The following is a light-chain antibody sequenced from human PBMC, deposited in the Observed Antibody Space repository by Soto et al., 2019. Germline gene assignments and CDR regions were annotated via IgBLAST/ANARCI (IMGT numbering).Light chain of an antibody. CDR1: SFNVGSNT. CDR3: ASWDDSLNGVL. CDR2: THN. V-gene: IGLV1-44*01. J-gene: IGLJ2*01. Sequence: QSVLTQPPSASGTPGQRVTISCSGSSFNVGSNTVNWYQQLPGTAPKLLIYTHNQRPSGVPDRFSGSKSGTSASLAISGLQSEDEADYYCASWDDSLNGVLFGGGTKVTVL.